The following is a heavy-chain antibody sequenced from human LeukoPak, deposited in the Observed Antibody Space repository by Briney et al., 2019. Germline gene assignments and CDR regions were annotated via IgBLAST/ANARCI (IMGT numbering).Heavy chain of an antibody. V-gene: IGHV1-8*01. CDR3: ARGKEVVTGIYYYYYGMDV. J-gene: IGHJ6*02. CDR1: GYTFTSYD. Sequence: GASVKVSRKASGYTFTSYDINWVREATGQGLEWMGWMNPNSGNTSYAQKFQGRVTMTRNTSISTAYMELSSLRSEDTAVYYCARGKEVVTGIYYYYYGMDVWGQGTTVTVSS. CDR2: MNPNSGNT. D-gene: IGHD2-21*02.